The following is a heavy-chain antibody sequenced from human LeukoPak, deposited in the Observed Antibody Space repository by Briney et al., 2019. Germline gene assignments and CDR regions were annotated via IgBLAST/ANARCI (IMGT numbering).Heavy chain of an antibody. CDR2: IYTSGST. CDR3: ARGYCSSTSCYTIWFDP. D-gene: IGHD2-2*02. CDR1: GGSISSYY. Sequence: SETLSLTCTVSGGSISSYYWSWIRQPAGKGLEWIGRIYTSGSTNYNPSLKSRVTMSVDTSKNQFSLKLSSVTAADTAVYYCARGYCSSTSCYTIWFDPWGQGTLVTVSS. V-gene: IGHV4-4*07. J-gene: IGHJ5*02.